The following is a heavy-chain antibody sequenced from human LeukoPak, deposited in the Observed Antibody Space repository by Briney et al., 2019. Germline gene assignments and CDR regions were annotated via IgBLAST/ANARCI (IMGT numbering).Heavy chain of an antibody. CDR2: IYYSGST. D-gene: IGHD6-13*01. CDR1: GGSISSSSYY. J-gene: IGHJ1*01. Sequence: SETLSLTCTVSGGSISSSSYYWGWIRQPPGKGLEWIGSIYYSGSTYYNPSLKSRVTISVDTSKNQFSLKLSSVTAADTAVYYCASSSSWAPIAEYFQHWGQGTLVTVSS. V-gene: IGHV4-39*07. CDR3: ASSSSWAPIAEYFQH.